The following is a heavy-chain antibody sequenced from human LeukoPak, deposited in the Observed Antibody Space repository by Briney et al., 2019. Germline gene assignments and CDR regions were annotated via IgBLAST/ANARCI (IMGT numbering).Heavy chain of an antibody. J-gene: IGHJ6*02. CDR3: ARGGAPYDFWSGNYYYYGMDV. V-gene: IGHV3-13*01. CDR1: GFTFSSYD. D-gene: IGHD3-3*01. Sequence: GGSLRLSCAASGFTFSSYDMHWVRQATGKGLEWVSAICTAGDTYYPDSVKGRFTISRENAKNSLYLQMNSLRAGDTAVYYCARGGAPYDFWSGNYYYYGMDVWGQGITVTVSS. CDR2: ICTAGDT.